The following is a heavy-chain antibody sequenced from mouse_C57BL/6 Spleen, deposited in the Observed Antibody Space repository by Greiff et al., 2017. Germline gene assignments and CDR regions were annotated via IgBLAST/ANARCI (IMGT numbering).Heavy chain of an antibody. V-gene: IGHV2-5*01. CDR2: IWRGGST. CDR3: AKNSIYDGYSPFAY. CDR1: GFSLTSYG. Sequence: VQLVESGPGLVQPSQSLSITCTVSGFSLTSYGVHWVRQSPGKGLEWLGVIWRGGSTDYNAAFMSRLSITKDNSKSQVFFKMNSLQADDTAIYYCAKNSIYDGYSPFAYWGQGTLVTVSA. J-gene: IGHJ3*01. D-gene: IGHD2-3*01.